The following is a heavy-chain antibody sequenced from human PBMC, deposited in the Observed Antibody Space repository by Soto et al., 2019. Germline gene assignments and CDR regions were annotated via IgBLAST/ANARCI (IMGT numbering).Heavy chain of an antibody. V-gene: IGHV3-23*01. CDR2: ISGSGGST. CDR1: GFTFSSYA. Sequence: GSLRLSCAASGFTFSSYAMSWVRQAPGKGLEWVSAISGSGGSTYYADSVKGRFTISRDNSKNTLYLQMNSLGAEDTAVYYCAKAMLGNRIRFLEWLVDYWGQGTLVTVSS. D-gene: IGHD3-3*01. J-gene: IGHJ4*02. CDR3: AKAMLGNRIRFLEWLVDY.